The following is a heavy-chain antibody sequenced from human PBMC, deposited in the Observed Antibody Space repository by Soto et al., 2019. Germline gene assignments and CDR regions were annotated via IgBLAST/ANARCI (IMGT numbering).Heavy chain of an antibody. CDR1: GWSFSGYY. D-gene: IGHD2-15*01. CDR3: AGVEAPRVVA. Sequence: KTSDTLSLTFAVYGWSFSGYYWSWIRQPPGKGLEWIGEINHSGSTNYNPSLKSRVTISVDTSKNQFSLKLSSVTAADTAVYYCAGVEAPRVVARGQGTLVTVSA. V-gene: IGHV4-34*01. CDR2: INHSGST. J-gene: IGHJ4*02.